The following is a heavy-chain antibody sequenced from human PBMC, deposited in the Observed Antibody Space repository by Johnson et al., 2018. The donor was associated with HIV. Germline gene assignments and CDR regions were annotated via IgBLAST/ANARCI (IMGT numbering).Heavy chain of an antibody. CDR1: GFTFSDYY. J-gene: IGHJ3*02. CDR2: IRYDGSNK. D-gene: IGHD5-18*01. V-gene: IGHV3-30*02. CDR3: SYIFVDTAMDKTTTDAFDI. Sequence: QVQLVESGGGLIQPGGSLRLSCAASGFTFSDYYMSWIRQAPGKGLEWVSFIRYDGSNKYYADSVKGRFTISRDNSKNTLYLQMNSLRAEDTAVYYCSYIFVDTAMDKTTTDAFDIWGQGTMVTVAS.